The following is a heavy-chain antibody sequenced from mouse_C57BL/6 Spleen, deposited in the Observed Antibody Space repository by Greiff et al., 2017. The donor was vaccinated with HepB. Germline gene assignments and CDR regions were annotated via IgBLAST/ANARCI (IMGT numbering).Heavy chain of an antibody. CDR2: INPNNGGT. J-gene: IGHJ1*03. V-gene: IGHV1-18*01. CDR1: GYTFTDYN. Sequence: EVQLQQSGPELVKPGASVKIPCKASGYTFTDYNMDWVKQSHGKSLEWIGEINPNNGGTIYNQKFKGKATLTVDKSSSTAYMELRSLTSEDTAVYYCARSLVATTRYVDVWGTGTTVTVSS. CDR3: ARSLVATTRYVDV. D-gene: IGHD1-1*01.